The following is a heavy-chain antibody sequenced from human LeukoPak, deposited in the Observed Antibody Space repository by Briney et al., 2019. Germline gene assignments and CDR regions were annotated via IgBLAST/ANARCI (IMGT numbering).Heavy chain of an antibody. CDR2: INPNSGGT. D-gene: IGHD5-12*01. CDR1: GYTFTDYY. J-gene: IGHJ3*01. V-gene: IGHV1-2*02. CDR3: ALWEIVHYAFDF. Sequence: ASVTVSCKASGYTFTDYYILWVRQAPGQGPEWMGWINPNSGGTNYAQNFKGRVTMTRDTSISTAYMEVNSLTSDDTAVYYCALWEIVHYAFDFWGQGTMVTVSS.